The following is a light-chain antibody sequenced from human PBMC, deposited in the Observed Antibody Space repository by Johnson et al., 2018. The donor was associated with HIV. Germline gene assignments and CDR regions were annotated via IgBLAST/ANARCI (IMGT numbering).Light chain of an antibody. Sequence: QSVLTQPPSVSAAPGHNVSISCSGSSSNIGDNYISWYQQLPGAAPKLLIYENNKRPSGIPDRFSGSKSGTSATLGITGLQTVDETDYYCGTWDSSLSAYVFGTGTKVTVL. CDR1: SSNIGDNY. V-gene: IGLV1-51*01. J-gene: IGLJ1*01. CDR2: ENN. CDR3: GTWDSSLSAYV.